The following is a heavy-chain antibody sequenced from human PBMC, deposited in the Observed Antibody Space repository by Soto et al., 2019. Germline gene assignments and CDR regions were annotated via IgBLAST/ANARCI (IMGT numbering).Heavy chain of an antibody. D-gene: IGHD1-26*01. CDR1: GGTFSSYA. J-gene: IGHJ4*02. Sequence: SVKVSCKASGGTFSSYAISWVRQAPGQGLEWMGGIIPIFGTANYAQKFQGRVTITADESTSTAYMELSSLRSEDTAVYYCARGSMATTIKVNGFDYWGQGTLVTVSS. CDR3: ARGSMATTIKVNGFDY. V-gene: IGHV1-69*13. CDR2: IIPIFGTA.